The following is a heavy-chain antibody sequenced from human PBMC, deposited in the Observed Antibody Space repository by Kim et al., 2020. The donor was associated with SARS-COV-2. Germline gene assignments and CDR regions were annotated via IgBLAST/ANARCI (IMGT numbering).Heavy chain of an antibody. J-gene: IGHJ6*02. D-gene: IGHD5-18*01. CDR2: IYHTGNT. Sequence: SETLSLTCGVSGDSIRYYYWSWIRQPPGKGLEWIGYIYHTGNTNYNPSLKSRVTISVDTSKNQVYLRLNSVTAADTAVYYCASLTACYVLDVWVDGSAV. CDR3: ASLTACYVLDV. CDR1: GDSIRYYY. V-gene: IGHV4-59*01.